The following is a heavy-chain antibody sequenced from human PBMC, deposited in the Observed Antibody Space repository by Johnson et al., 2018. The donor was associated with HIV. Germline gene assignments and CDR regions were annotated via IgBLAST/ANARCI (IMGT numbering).Heavy chain of an antibody. D-gene: IGHD6-13*01. CDR1: GFTFTDHY. CDR3: ATGASSTWSLGALDI. Sequence: MQLVESGGGLVKPGGSLRLSCAASGFTFTDHYMDWVRQAPGKGLEWVGRTRNKAHSYTTEYAASVKGRFTISRDDSKNSLYLQMNSLKSEDTAVYYCATGASSTWSLGALDIWGQGTMVTVSS. V-gene: IGHV3-72*01. CDR2: TRNKAHSYTT. J-gene: IGHJ3*02.